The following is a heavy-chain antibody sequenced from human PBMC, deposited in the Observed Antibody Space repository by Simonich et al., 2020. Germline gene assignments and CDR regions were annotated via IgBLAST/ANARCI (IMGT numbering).Heavy chain of an antibody. J-gene: IGHJ6*03. D-gene: IGHD7-27*01. CDR3: ARGALTGDYYYMDV. CDR2: INPKSGGT. CDR1: GYTFTGYY. V-gene: IGHV1-2*02. Sequence: QVQLVQSGAEVKKPGASVKVSCKASGYTFTGYYMHWVRQAPGQGLEGMGRINPKSGGTNYAQKFQGRVTMTRDTSISTAYMELSRLRSDDTAVYYCARGALTGDYYYMDVWGKGTTVTVSS.